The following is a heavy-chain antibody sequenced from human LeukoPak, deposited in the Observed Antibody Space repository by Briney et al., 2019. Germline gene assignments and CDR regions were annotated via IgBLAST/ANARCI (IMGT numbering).Heavy chain of an antibody. CDR2: INPNSGGT. D-gene: IGHD4-11*01. V-gene: IGHV1-2*02. CDR3: ARDGGELTTVTEFDY. Sequence: ASVKDSCKASGYTFTGYYMNWVRQAPGQGLEWMGWINPNSGGTNYAQKFQGRVTMTRDTSISTAYMELSRLRSDDTAVYYCARDGGELTTVTEFDYWGQGTLVTVSS. CDR1: GYTFTGYY. J-gene: IGHJ4*02.